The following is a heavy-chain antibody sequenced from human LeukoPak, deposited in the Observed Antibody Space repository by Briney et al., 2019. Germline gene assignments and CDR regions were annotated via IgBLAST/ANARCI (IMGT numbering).Heavy chain of an antibody. J-gene: IGHJ5*02. CDR2: IYYSGST. CDR1: GGSFSSGSYY. CDR3: AREKVWFDP. Sequence: SETLFLTCTVSGGSFSSGSYYWSWIRQPPGKGLEWIGYIYYSGSTNYNPSLKSRVTISVDTSKNQFSLKLSSVTAADTAVYYCAREKVWFDPWGQGTLVTVSS. V-gene: IGHV4-61*01.